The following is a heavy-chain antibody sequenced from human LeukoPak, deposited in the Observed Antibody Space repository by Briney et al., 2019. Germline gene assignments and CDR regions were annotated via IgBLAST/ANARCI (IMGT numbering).Heavy chain of an antibody. J-gene: IGHJ5*02. CDR3: TRVRVSGGFDP. D-gene: IGHD6-13*01. Sequence: GGSLRLACAASGFVFSDYYMNWIRQAPGKGLEWVGFIRSKAYGGTTEYAASVKGRFTISRDDSKSIAYLQMNSLKTEDTAVYYCTRVRVSGGFDPWGQGTLVTVSS. CDR2: IRSKAYGGTT. CDR1: GFVFSDYY. V-gene: IGHV3-49*03.